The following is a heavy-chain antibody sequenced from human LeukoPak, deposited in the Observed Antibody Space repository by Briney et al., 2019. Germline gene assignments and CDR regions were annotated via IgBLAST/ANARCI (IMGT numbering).Heavy chain of an antibody. Sequence: GGSLRLSCAASGFTFSSYSMNWVRQAPGKGLEWVSSISSSSSYIYYADSVKGRFTISRDNAKNSLYLQMNSLRAEDTAVYYCARGGIAAAGTHYWGQGTLVTVSS. CDR2: ISSSSSYI. D-gene: IGHD6-13*01. J-gene: IGHJ4*02. CDR3: ARGGIAAAGTHY. V-gene: IGHV3-21*01. CDR1: GFTFSSYS.